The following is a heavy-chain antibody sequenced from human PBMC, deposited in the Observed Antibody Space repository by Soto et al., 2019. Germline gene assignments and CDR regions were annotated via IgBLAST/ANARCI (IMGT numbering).Heavy chain of an antibody. J-gene: IGHJ6*02. CDR3: ARRGDLCYYCPLDV. D-gene: IGHD3-22*01. Sequence: QVQLVHSAAEVKKPGASVKVSCKASGYTFSDFYIHWVRQAPGQGLEWMGWSNPNNGGTNYAQYFKGRFTMARDTSIATAYMELSSLTSDDTAVYYCARRGDLCYYCPLDVWGQGTTVTVSS. CDR2: SNPNNGGT. CDR1: GYTFSDFY. V-gene: IGHV1-2*02.